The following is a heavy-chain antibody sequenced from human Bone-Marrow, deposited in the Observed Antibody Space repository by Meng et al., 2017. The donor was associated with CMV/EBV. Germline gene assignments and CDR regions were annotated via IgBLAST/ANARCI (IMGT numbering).Heavy chain of an antibody. CDR1: GYTFTTYY. CDR2: INPSGGST. D-gene: IGHD2-2*01. J-gene: IGHJ6*02. V-gene: IGHV1-46*01. Sequence: ASVKVSCKASGYTFTTYYIHWVRQAPGQGLEWMGIINPSGGSTSDAQTFQGRVTMTRDTSSSTVYMELSSLRSDDTAVYYCARSQPAAGLNYYHYFGMDVWGHGTTVTVSS. CDR3: ARSQPAAGLNYYHYFGMDV.